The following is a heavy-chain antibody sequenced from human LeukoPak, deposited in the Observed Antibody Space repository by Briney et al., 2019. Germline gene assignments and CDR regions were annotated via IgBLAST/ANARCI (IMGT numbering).Heavy chain of an antibody. CDR1: AYTFTNYY. CDR3: ARGPGDNSGYPQAPDY. V-gene: IGHV1-46*01. D-gene: IGHD3-22*01. J-gene: IGHJ4*02. CDR2: ISPTSGNT. Sequence: ASVKVSCKASAYTFTNYYIHWVRQAPGQGLEWMEIISPTSGNTDYAHMFQGRITMTRDTSTTTVYMELSGLRSEDTAVYYCARGPGDNSGYPQAPDYWGQGTLVTVSS.